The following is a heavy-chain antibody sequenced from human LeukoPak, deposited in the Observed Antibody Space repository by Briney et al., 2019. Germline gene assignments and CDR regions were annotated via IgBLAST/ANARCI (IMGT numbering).Heavy chain of an antibody. CDR1: GGSISSGGYY. Sequence: TSQTLSLTCTVSGGSISSGGYYWSWIRQHPGKGLEWIGYIYYSGSTYYNPSLKSRVTISVDTSKNQFSLKLSSVTAADTAVYYCARPSRGYGYFDYWGQGTLVTASS. V-gene: IGHV4-31*03. D-gene: IGHD1-1*01. J-gene: IGHJ4*02. CDR2: IYYSGST. CDR3: ARPSRGYGYFDY.